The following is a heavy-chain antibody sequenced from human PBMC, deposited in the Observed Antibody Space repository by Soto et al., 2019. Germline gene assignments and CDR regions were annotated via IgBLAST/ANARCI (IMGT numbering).Heavy chain of an antibody. J-gene: IGHJ4*02. CDR2: INHSGGT. CDR3: ATANWNAYYFDY. D-gene: IGHD1-20*01. CDR1: GGSFSADY. V-gene: IGHV4-34*01. Sequence: PSETLSLTCAVYGGSFSADYWSWIRQPPGKGLEWIGEINHSGGTSYNPSLKSRVTISVDTSKSQFSLKLTSVTAADRAVYYCATANWNAYYFDYWGQGTLVTVSS.